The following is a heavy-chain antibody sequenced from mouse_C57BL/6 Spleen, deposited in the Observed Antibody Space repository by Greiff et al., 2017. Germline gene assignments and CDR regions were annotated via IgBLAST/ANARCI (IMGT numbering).Heavy chain of an antibody. J-gene: IGHJ4*01. CDR1: GYTFTDYY. Sequence: VQLQQSGPELVKPGASVKISCKASGYTFTDYYMNWVKQSHGKSLEWIGDINPNNGGTSYNQKFKGKATLTVDNSSSTAYMELRSLTSEDSAVYYCARRMDYWGQGTSVTVSS. V-gene: IGHV1-26*01. CDR3: ARRMDY. CDR2: INPNNGGT.